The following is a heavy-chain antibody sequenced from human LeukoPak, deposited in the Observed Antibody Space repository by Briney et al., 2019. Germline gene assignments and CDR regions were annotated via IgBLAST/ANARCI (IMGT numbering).Heavy chain of an antibody. J-gene: IGHJ4*02. CDR3: ARDLGSDSYGH. CDR1: GLTFSSYE. V-gene: IGHV3-30*04. CDR2: ISYDGSNK. Sequence: GGSLRLSCAASGLTFSSYEMNWVRQAPGKGLEWVAVISYDGSNKYYADSVKGRFTISRDNSKNTLYLQMNSLRAEDTAVYYCARDLGSDSYGHWGQGTLVTVSS. D-gene: IGHD5-18*01.